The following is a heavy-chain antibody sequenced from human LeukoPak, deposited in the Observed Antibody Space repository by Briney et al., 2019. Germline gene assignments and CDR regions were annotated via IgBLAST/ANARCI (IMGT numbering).Heavy chain of an antibody. CDR2: IYYSGST. CDR3: ARNRVVAAPNFDY. D-gene: IGHD2-15*01. Sequence: SETLSLTCTVSGGSISSYYWSWIRQPPGKGLEWIGYIYYSGSTNYNPSLKSRVTISVDTSKNQFSLKLSSVTAADTAVYYCARNRVVAAPNFDYWGQGTLVTVSS. J-gene: IGHJ4*02. CDR1: GGSISSYY. V-gene: IGHV4-59*01.